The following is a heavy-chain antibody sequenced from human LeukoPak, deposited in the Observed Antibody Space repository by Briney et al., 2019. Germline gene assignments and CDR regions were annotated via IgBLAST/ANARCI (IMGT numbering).Heavy chain of an antibody. CDR3: ARVKRTGVPPATKDKSDYSFYYMDV. V-gene: IGHV4-59*01. CDR1: GGSISSYH. J-gene: IGHJ6*03. Sequence: PSETLSLTCTVSGGSISSYHWSWIRQPPGKGLEWIGNIYYSGSTKYNPSLKSRVSTAADTSKNQFSLKLSSVTAADTAVYYCARVKRTGVPPATKDKSDYSFYYMDVWGEGTTVTVSS. CDR2: IYYSGST. D-gene: IGHD2-2*01.